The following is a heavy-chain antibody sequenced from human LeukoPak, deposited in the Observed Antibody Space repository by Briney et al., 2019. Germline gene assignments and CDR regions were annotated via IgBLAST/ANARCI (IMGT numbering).Heavy chain of an antibody. D-gene: IGHD3-10*01. CDR1: GFTLGSYD. V-gene: IGHV3-23*01. CDR2: ISASGDST. J-gene: IGHJ4*02. Sequence: GGSLRLSCAASGFTLGSYDMSWVRQAPGRGLEWVSGISASGDSTYYTDSVKGRFTISRDSSKNTLYLQVNSLRAEDTAVYYCARGRLVRGLIIAHDYWGQGTLVTVSS. CDR3: ARGRLVRGLIIAHDY.